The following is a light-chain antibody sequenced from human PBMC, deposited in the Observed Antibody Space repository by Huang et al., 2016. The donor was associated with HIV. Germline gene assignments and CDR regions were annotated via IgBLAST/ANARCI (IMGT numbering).Light chain of an antibody. J-gene: IGKJ2*01. V-gene: IGKV1-39*01. CDR2: AAT. CDR1: QSISSY. Sequence: DIKMTQSPSSPSASVGDRVTITCRASQSISSYLNWYQQKPGKAPKVLIYAATSFQSGVPSRFSGSGAGTDFTLTINMLQPEDSATYYCQQTYITPLTFGQGTKLEIK. CDR3: QQTYITPLT.